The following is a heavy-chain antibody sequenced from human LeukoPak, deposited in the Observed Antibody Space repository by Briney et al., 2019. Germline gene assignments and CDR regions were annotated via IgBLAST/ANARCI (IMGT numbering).Heavy chain of an antibody. V-gene: IGHV3-9*01. D-gene: IGHD3-22*01. Sequence: GGSLRLSCAASGFTFDDYAMHWVRQAPGKGLEWVSGITWNSGSIDYADSVKGRFTISRDNAKNSLYLQMNSLRAEDTALYYCAKSPKDSGYYEPIDYWGQGTLDTVSS. CDR1: GFTFDDYA. CDR2: ITWNSGSI. CDR3: AKSPKDSGYYEPIDY. J-gene: IGHJ4*02.